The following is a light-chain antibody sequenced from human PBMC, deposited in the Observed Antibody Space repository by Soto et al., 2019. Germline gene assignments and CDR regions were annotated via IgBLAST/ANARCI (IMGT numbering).Light chain of an antibody. CDR3: QQYNNGSPWT. CDR2: GAS. Sequence: EIVMTQSPATLSVSPGERATLSCRASQSVSSNLAWYQQQPGQAPLLLIYGASTRATGITVRFSGRGSGTEFTLSISSCQSEDFAAYYCQQYNNGSPWTFGQGTKVEIK. J-gene: IGKJ1*01. V-gene: IGKV3-15*01. CDR1: QSVSSN.